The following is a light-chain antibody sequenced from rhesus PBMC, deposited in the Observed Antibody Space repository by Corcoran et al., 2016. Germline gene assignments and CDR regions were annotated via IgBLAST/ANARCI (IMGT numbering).Light chain of an antibody. CDR3: QHYSNMPYR. V-gene: IGKV3-24*04. J-gene: IGKJ2*01. CDR2: GAY. Sequence: ETVVTQSPATLSLSQGERATLSCRASQRVGSYLAWYQQKPGQAPRLLVYGAYSRAPGIPDRFSGSGSGSDFTLTISSLGPEDVGVYYCQHYSNMPYRFDQGTKVEIK. CDR1: QRVGSY.